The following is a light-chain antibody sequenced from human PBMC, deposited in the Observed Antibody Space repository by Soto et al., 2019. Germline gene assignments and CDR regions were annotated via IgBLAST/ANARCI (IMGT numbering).Light chain of an antibody. CDR3: QKYNSPPWT. Sequence: DIQMTQSPSSLSASVGDRVTITCRASQDISNYLAWYQHKPGRQPNLLIYAAYTLQSGVPSRFSGSGSGTDFTLTISSLQPEDFATYYCQKYNSPPWTFGQGTRVEIK. V-gene: IGKV1-27*01. J-gene: IGKJ1*01. CDR2: AAY. CDR1: QDISNY.